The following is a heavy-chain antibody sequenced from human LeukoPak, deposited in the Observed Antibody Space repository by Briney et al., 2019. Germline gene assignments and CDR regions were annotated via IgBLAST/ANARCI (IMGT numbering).Heavy chain of an antibody. D-gene: IGHD1-1*01. Sequence: GGSLRLSCAASGFTVSSSYMSWVRQAPGKGLEWVSVLYSGGTTYYADSVTGRFTISRDNSKNTLYLQMNGLRAEDTAVYYCARDTNRFGVDVWGQGTTVTVSS. J-gene: IGHJ6*01. CDR1: GFTVSSSY. CDR2: LYSGGTT. V-gene: IGHV3-53*01. CDR3: ARDTNRFGVDV.